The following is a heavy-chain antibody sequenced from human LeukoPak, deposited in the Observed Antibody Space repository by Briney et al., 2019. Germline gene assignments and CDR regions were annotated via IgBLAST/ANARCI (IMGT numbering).Heavy chain of an antibody. J-gene: IGHJ4*02. D-gene: IGHD3-10*01. CDR2: ISGGGGST. CDR1: GFTFSSYA. CDR3: AKDKGVFYFDY. Sequence: GGSLRLSCAASGFTFSSYAMSWVRQAPGKGLEWVSTISGGGGSTYYADSVKGRFTISRDNSKNTLYLQMNSRRSVDTAVYYWAKDKGVFYFDYWSEGTLVTVS. V-gene: IGHV3-23*01.